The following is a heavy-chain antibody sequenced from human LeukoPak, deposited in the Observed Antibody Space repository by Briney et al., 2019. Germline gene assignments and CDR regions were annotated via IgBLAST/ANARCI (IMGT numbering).Heavy chain of an antibody. Sequence: ASVKVSCKASGYTFTVYYIHWVRQAPGQGLEWMGWINTNTGNPTYAQGFTGRFVFSLDTSVSTAYLQISSLKAEDTAVYYCARDLDGYNRDYWGQGTLVTVSS. V-gene: IGHV7-4-1*02. J-gene: IGHJ4*02. CDR1: GYTFTVYY. CDR2: INTNTGNP. CDR3: ARDLDGYNRDY. D-gene: IGHD5-24*01.